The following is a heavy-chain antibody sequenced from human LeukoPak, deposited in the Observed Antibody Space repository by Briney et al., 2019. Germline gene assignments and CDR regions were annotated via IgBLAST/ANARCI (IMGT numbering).Heavy chain of an antibody. D-gene: IGHD1-14*01. V-gene: IGHV3-21*01. CDR1: GFTFSSYS. J-gene: IGHJ4*02. CDR3: ARAPPSAENFDY. CDR2: ISSSSSYI. Sequence: GGFLRLSCAASGFTFSSYSMNWVRQAPGKGLEWVSSISSSSSYIYYADSVKGRFTISRDNAKNSLYLQMNSLRAEDTAVYYCARAPPSAENFDYWGQGTLVTVSS.